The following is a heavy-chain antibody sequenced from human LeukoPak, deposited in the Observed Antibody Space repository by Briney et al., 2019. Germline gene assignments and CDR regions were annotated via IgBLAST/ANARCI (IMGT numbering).Heavy chain of an antibody. CDR2: INHSGST. CDR1: GGSFSGYY. D-gene: IGHD5-12*01. V-gene: IGHV4-34*01. Sequence: SETLSLTCAVYGGSFSGYYWSWIRQPPGKGLEWIGEINHSGSTNYNPSLKSRVTISVDTSKNQFSLKLSSVTAADTAVYYCARRAPETRGYSGYDYLYYFDYWGQGTLVTVSS. J-gene: IGHJ4*02. CDR3: ARRAPETRGYSGYDYLYYFDY.